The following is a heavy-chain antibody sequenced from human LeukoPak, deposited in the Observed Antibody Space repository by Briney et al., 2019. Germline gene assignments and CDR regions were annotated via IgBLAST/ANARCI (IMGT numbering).Heavy chain of an antibody. CDR2: ISGGGSFT. D-gene: IGHD3-10*01. CDR1: GFTFSSYA. V-gene: IGHV3-23*01. J-gene: IGHJ4*02. Sequence: GGSLRLSCAASGFTFSSYAMSWVRQAPVKGLEWVSTISGGGSFTYYADSVKGRFTISRDNSMKTLYLQMNSLRAEDTAVYYCAKLLDSGSYYKYDYWGQGIMVTVSS. CDR3: AKLLDSGSYYKYDY.